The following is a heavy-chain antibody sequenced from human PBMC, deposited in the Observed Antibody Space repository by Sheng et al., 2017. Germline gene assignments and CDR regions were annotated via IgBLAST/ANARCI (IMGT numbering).Heavy chain of an antibody. CDR3: ARDYDTAMAKGPSYYYYGMDV. CDR2: IWYDGSNK. V-gene: IGHV3-33*01. J-gene: IGHJ6*02. CDR1: GFTFSSYG. D-gene: IGHD5-18*01. Sequence: VSGGGVVQPGRSLRLSCAASGFTFSSYGMHWVRQAPGKGLEWVAVIWYDGSNKYYADSVKGRFTISRDNSKNTLYLQMNSLRAEDTAVYYCARDYDTAMAKGPSYYYYGMDVWGQGTTVTVSS.